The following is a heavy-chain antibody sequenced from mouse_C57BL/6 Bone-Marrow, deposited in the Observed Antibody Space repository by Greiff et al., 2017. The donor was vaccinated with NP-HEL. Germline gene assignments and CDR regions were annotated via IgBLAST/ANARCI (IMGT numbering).Heavy chain of an antibody. D-gene: IGHD2-3*01. CDR3: ARSGDGYLFAY. CDR2: IHPNSGST. V-gene: IGHV1-64*01. Sequence: QVHVKQPGAELVKPGASVKLSCKASGYTFTSYWMHWVKQRPGQGLEWIGMIHPNSGSTNYNEKFKSKATLTVDKSSSTAYMQLSSLTSEDSAVYYCARSGDGYLFAYWGQGTLVTVSA. CDR1: GYTFTSYW. J-gene: IGHJ3*01.